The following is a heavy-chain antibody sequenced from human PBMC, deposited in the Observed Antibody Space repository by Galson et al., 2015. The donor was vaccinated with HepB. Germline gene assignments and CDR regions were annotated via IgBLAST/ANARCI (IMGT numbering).Heavy chain of an antibody. CDR3: VKDRYSSSYSFDY. CDR2: ISSNGGST. J-gene: IGHJ4*02. D-gene: IGHD6-6*01. V-gene: IGHV3-64D*06. Sequence: SLRLSCAASGFTFSSYAMHWVRQAPGKGLEYVSAISSNGGSTYYADSVKGRFTISRDNSKNTLYLQMSSLRAEDTAVYYCVKDRYSSSYSFDYWGQGTLVTVSS. CDR1: GFTFSSYA.